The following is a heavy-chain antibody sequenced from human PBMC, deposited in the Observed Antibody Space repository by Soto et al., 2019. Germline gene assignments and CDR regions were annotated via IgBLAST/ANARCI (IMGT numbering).Heavy chain of an antibody. CDR2: IGPYNGNT. Sequence: QVQLLQSGAEVKKPGASVKVSCKASGYTFNNYGISWVRQAPGQGLEWMGWIGPYNGNTDHAQNFQGRVTMTTDTSSNTADMELRSLRSDDTALYYCARCYCSVGSCYTCWHFDLWGRGTLVTVSS. J-gene: IGHJ2*01. V-gene: IGHV1-18*01. CDR3: ARCYCSVGSCYTCWHFDL. D-gene: IGHD2-15*01. CDR1: GYTFNNYG.